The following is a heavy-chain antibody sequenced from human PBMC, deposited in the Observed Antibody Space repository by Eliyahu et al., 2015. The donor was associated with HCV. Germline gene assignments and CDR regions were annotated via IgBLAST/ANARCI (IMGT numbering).Heavy chain of an antibody. D-gene: IGHD5/OR15-5a*01. J-gene: IGHJ1*01. CDR1: GGTFRTLS. CDR2: ILPVFGSS. CDR3: ATVRASVTHRAEYFQH. V-gene: IGHV1-69*01. Sequence: QVQLEQSGAEVKKPGSSVKVSCKASGGTFRTLSINWVRQAPGQGLEWMGRILPVFGSSNYAQKFQGRVSIPADESTATAYLELNSLTSDDTAIFYCATVRASVTHRAEYFQHWGQGTLVTVS.